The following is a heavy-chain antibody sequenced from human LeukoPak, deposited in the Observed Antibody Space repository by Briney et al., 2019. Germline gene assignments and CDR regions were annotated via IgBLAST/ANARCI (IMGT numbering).Heavy chain of an antibody. D-gene: IGHD2-2*01. CDR1: GGTFSSNA. CDR3: ARVRFGCSSTSCYGDFDY. CDR2: IIPIFGTA. V-gene: IGHV1-69*01. Sequence: SVKVSCKASGGTFSSNAISWVRQAPGQGLEWMGGIIPIFGTANYAQKFQGGVTITADESTSTAYMELSSLRSEDTAVYYCARVRFGCSSTSCYGDFDYWGQGTLVTVSS. J-gene: IGHJ4*02.